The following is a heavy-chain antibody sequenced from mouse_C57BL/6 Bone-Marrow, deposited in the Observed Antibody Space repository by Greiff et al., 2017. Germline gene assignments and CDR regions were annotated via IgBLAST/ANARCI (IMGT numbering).Heavy chain of an antibody. D-gene: IGHD3-3*01. Sequence: VQLQQSGAELVRPGASVKLSCTASGFNIKDYYMHWVKQRPEQGLEWIGRIDPEDGDTEYAPKFQGKATMTADTSSNTAYLQLSSLTSEDTAVYYCTTIGDSSPYYAMDYWGQGTSVTDSS. V-gene: IGHV14-1*01. CDR2: IDPEDGDT. J-gene: IGHJ4*01. CDR1: GFNIKDYY. CDR3: TTIGDSSPYYAMDY.